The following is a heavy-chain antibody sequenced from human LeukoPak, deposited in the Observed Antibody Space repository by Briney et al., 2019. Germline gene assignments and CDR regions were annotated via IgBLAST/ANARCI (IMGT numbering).Heavy chain of an antibody. J-gene: IGHJ3*02. V-gene: IGHV3-21*01. D-gene: IGHD1-26*01. Sequence: GGSLRLSCAASGFTFGSYSMNWVRQAPGRGLEWVSSISSSSSYIYYADSVKGRFTISRDNAKNSLYLQMNSLRAEDTAVYYCARDLGGSYLHAFDIWGQGTMVTVSS. CDR3: ARDLGGSYLHAFDI. CDR1: GFTFGSYS. CDR2: ISSSSSYI.